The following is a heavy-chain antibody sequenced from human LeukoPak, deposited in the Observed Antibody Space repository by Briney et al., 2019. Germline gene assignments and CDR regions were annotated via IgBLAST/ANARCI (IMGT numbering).Heavy chain of an antibody. J-gene: IGHJ4*02. CDR2: IYYSGST. V-gene: IGHV4-31*03. CDR3: ARVGTEDYFDY. CDR1: GGSISSGGYY. D-gene: IGHD1-1*01. Sequence: PSETLSLTCTVSGGSISSGGYYWSWIRQHPGKGLEWIGYIYYSGSTYYNPSLKSRVTISVDTSKNQFSLKLSSVTAADTAVYYCARVGTEDYFDYWGQGTLVTVSS.